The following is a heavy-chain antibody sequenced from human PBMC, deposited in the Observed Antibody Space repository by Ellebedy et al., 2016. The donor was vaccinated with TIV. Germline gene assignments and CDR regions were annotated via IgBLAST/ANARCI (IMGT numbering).Heavy chain of an antibody. V-gene: IGHV3-30-3*01. D-gene: IGHD6-19*01. CDR1: GFTFSSYP. CDR2: ISYDGNEK. Sequence: GESLKISCAASGFTFSSYPMNWVRQAPGKGLEWVTVISYDGNEKHYADFVKCRFTISRDNSKNTLYLQMNSLRSEDTAVYFCAREEVAAYFDVWGRGTLVAVSS. J-gene: IGHJ2*01. CDR3: AREEVAAYFDV.